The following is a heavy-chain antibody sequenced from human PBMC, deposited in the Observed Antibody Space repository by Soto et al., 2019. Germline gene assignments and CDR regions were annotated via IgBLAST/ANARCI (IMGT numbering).Heavy chain of an antibody. J-gene: IGHJ4*02. CDR2: INHSGST. CDR1: GGSFSGYY. D-gene: IGHD1-26*01. Sequence: PSETLSLTCAVYGGSFSGYYWSWIRQPPGKGLEWIGEINHSGSTNYNPSLKSRVTISVDTSKNQFSLKLSSVTAADTAVYYCAKLSLLVGATHFDYWGQGTLVTVSS. CDR3: AKLSLLVGATHFDY. V-gene: IGHV4-34*01.